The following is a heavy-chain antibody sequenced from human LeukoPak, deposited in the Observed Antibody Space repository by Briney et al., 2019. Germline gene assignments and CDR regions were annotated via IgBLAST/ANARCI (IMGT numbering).Heavy chain of an antibody. CDR2: ISSSSSTI. Sequence: PGGSLRLSCAASGFTFSSYSMNWVRQAPGKGLEWVSYISSSSSTIYYADSVKGRFTISRDNAKNSLYLQMNSLRAEDTAVYYCARVTPAGAWLGYFDYWGQGPRVTVSS. V-gene: IGHV3-48*01. CDR1: GFTFSSYS. J-gene: IGHJ4*02. D-gene: IGHD6-19*01. CDR3: ARVTPAGAWLGYFDY.